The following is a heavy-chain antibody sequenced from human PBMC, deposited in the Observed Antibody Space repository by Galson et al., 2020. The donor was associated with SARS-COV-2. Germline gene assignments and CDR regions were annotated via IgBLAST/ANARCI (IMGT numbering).Heavy chain of an antibody. D-gene: IGHD5-12*01. CDR2: IWYDGSNK. CDR3: ARDLYSGYSSPWVY. Sequence: GGSLRLSCAASGFTFSSYGMHWVRQAPGKGLEWVAVIWYDGSNKYYADSVKGRFTISRDNSKNTLYLQMNSLRAEDTAVYYCARDLYSGYSSPWVYWCQGTLVTVSS. J-gene: IGHJ4*02. V-gene: IGHV3-33*01. CDR1: GFTFSSYG.